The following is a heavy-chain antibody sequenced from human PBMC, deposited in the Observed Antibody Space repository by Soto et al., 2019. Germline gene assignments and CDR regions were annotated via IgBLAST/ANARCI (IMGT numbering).Heavy chain of an antibody. D-gene: IGHD2-2*01. J-gene: IGHJ5*02. CDR2: ISYDGSNK. Sequence: GGSLRLSCAASVFTFSSYGMHWVRQAPGKGLEWVAVISYDGSNKYYADSVKGRFTISRDNSKNTLYLQMNSLRAEDTAVYYCAKEYPEGLNWFDPWGQGTLVTVSS. CDR1: VFTFSSYG. V-gene: IGHV3-30*18. CDR3: AKEYPEGLNWFDP.